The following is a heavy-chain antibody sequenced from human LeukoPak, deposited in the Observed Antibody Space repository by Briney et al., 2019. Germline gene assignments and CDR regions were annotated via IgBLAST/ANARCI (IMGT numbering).Heavy chain of an antibody. CDR1: GNSISSGDNY. Sequence: PSETLSLTCTVSGNSISSGDNYWSWIRQPPGKGLEWIGEINHSGSTNYNPSLKSRVTISVDTSKNQFSLKLSSVTAADTAVYYCARRVLWFGELLSDGFDYWGQGTLVTVSS. CDR3: ARRVLWFGELLSDGFDY. D-gene: IGHD3-10*01. CDR2: INHSGST. V-gene: IGHV4-39*07. J-gene: IGHJ4*02.